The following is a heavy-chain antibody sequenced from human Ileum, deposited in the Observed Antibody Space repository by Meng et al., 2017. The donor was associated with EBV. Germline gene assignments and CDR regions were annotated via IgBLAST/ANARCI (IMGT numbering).Heavy chain of an antibody. CDR2: TSHSGST. CDR3: ASSDYYRSDY. J-gene: IGHJ4*02. D-gene: IGHD3-22*01. V-gene: IGHV4-4*02. CDR1: GGSISRSDW. Sequence: HVRRPEPGPGLVKPSETLSLTCAVSGGSISRSDWWSWVRQPPGKGLEWIGETSHSGSTNYSPSLKSRVTISLDKSKNQLSLKLNSVTAADTAVYYCASSDYYRSDYWGQGTLVTVSS.